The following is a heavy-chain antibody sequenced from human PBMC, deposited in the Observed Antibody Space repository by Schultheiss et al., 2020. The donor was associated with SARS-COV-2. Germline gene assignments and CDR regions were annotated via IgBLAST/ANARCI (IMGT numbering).Heavy chain of an antibody. CDR3: FATGLVGYGY. V-gene: IGHV3-9*01. J-gene: IGHJ4*02. Sequence: SLKISCAASGFTFDDYAMHWVRQAPGKGLEWVSGISWNSGSIGYADSVKGRFTISRDNAKNTLYLQMNSLRAEDTAVYYCFATGLVGYGYWGQGTLVTVSS. CDR2: ISWNSGSI. CDR1: GFTFDDYA. D-gene: IGHD6-19*01.